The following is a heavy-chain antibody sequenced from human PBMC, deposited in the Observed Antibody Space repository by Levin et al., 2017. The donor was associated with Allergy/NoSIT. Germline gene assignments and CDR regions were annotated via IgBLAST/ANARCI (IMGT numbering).Heavy chain of an antibody. J-gene: IGHJ6*02. CDR1: GGSLSIITYY. CDR2: IYYSGST. CDR3: ATTAVGAATRYAMDV. Sequence: GSLRLSCTVSGGSLSIITYYWGWIRLPPGKGLEWIASIYYSGSTYYNPSLKSRVTISVDTSRNQFSLKLQSVTAADTAVYYCATTAVGAATRYAMDVWGQGTTVTVSS. V-gene: IGHV4-39*07. D-gene: IGHD2-15*01.